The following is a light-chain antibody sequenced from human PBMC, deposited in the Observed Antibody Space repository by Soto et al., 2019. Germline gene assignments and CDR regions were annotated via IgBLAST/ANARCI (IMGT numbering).Light chain of an antibody. V-gene: IGKV2D-29*01. Sequence: DIVLTQTPLSLSVTPGQPASISCKSSQSLVYSNGKTYLYWYLVKPGQPPQLLIYGVSNRFSGVTDRFSGSGSRTDFTLKISRVEAEDVGIYYCMQTVQFKWTFGQGTKVEIK. CDR3: MQTVQFKWT. CDR1: QSLVYSNGKTY. J-gene: IGKJ1*01. CDR2: GVS.